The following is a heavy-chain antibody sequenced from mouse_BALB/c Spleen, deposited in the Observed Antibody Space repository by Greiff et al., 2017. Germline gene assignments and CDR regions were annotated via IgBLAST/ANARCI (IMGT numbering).Heavy chain of an antibody. V-gene: IGHV7-3*02. CDR3: ARDIRDYGSSSYYAMDY. Sequence: DVKLVESGGGLVQPGGSLRLSCATSGFTFTDYYMSWVRQPPGKALEWLGFIRNKANGYTTEYSASVKGRFTISRDNSQSILYLQMNTLRAEDSATYYCARDIRDYGSSSYYAMDYWGQGTSVTVSS. CDR1: GFTFTDYY. D-gene: IGHD1-1*01. CDR2: IRNKANGYTT. J-gene: IGHJ4*01.